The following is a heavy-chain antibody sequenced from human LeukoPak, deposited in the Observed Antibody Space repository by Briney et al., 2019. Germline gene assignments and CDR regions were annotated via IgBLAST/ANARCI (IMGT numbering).Heavy chain of an antibody. V-gene: IGHV3-48*03. D-gene: IGHD5-18*01. J-gene: IGHJ4*02. Sequence: GGSLRLSCAASGSNFNSYEVNWVRQAPGKGLEWLSYISSTGGTIYYADSVKGRFTISRDNAKNSLYLQMNSLRVEDTAIYYCARDLGYSFGHFDYWGQGTLVTVSS. CDR2: ISSTGGTI. CDR3: ARDLGYSFGHFDY. CDR1: GSNFNSYE.